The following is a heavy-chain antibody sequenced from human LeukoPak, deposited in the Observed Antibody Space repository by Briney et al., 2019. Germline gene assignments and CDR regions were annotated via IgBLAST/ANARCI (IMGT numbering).Heavy chain of an antibody. J-gene: IGHJ3*02. V-gene: IGHV1-2*02. CDR1: GYTFTGYY. Sequence: ASVKVSCKASGYTFTGYYMHWVRQAPGQGLEWMGWINPNSGGTNYAQKFQGRVTMTRDTSISTAYMELSRLRSDDTAVYYCARPIKREGIAAAGLAFDIWGQGTMVTVSS. CDR3: ARPIKREGIAAAGLAFDI. CDR2: INPNSGGT. D-gene: IGHD6-13*01.